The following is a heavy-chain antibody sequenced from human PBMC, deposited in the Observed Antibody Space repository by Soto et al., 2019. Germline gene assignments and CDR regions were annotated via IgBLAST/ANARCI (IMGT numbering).Heavy chain of an antibody. V-gene: IGHV3-23*01. D-gene: IGHD6-13*01. CDR1: GFFFSSYA. Sequence: LGGSLRLSCAASGFFFSSYAMSWVRQAPGKGLEWVSGIGGSGGYTSYADSVKGRFTISRDNSKNTLYLQMNSLRAEDTAVYYCAKDAAMVSSTFNYFDYWGQGALVTVSS. J-gene: IGHJ4*02. CDR3: AKDAAMVSSTFNYFDY. CDR2: IGGSGGYT.